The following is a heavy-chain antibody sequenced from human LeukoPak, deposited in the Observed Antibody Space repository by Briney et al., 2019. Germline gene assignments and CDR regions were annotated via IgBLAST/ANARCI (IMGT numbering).Heavy chain of an antibody. CDR2: VFQLQTVRT. CDR1: GSSLTTTYY. D-gene: IGHD2-8*01. Sequence: SETLSLTCTVSGSSLTTTYYWAWFRQAPGKGLEWIATVFQLQTVRTFYNPSLESRVTMSLGTSQNQFSLNLTSVTAADTALYFCARVLNAPKFIDSWGQGTLGTVSS. V-gene: IGHV4-38-2*02. CDR3: ARVLNAPKFIDS. J-gene: IGHJ4*02.